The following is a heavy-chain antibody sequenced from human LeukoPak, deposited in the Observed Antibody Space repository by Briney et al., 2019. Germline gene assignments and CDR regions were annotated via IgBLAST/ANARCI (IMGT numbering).Heavy chain of an antibody. V-gene: IGHV5-51*01. Sequence: GESLKISCTGYSFTTYWIGWVRQMPGKGLEWMGIIFPGDSETIYSPSFQGQVTISADKYISTAYLQWSSLKASDTAMYYCASSIIRGGYYYYMDVWGKGTTVTVAS. J-gene: IGHJ6*03. CDR1: GYSFTTYW. CDR3: ASSIIRGGYYYYMDV. CDR2: IFPGDSET. D-gene: IGHD3-10*01.